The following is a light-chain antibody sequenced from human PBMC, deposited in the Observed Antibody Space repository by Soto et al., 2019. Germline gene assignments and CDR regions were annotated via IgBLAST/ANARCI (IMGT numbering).Light chain of an antibody. CDR2: VAS. J-gene: IGKJ1*01. CDR1: QSVSNNY. Sequence: EIVLTQSPGTLSLSPGERATLSCRASQSVSNNYFACYQQKPCQAPRLLIYVASNMATVIPGMFSGSGSGTDFPLTSSMAPPEVSVEYYCQHDGCSFTFGQGTKVDIK. V-gene: IGKV3-20*01. CDR3: QHDGCSFT.